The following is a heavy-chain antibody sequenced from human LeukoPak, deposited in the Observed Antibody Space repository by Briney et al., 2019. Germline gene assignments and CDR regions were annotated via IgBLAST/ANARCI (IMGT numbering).Heavy chain of an antibody. CDR2: IIPIFGTA. J-gene: IGHJ6*02. V-gene: IGHV1-69*13. Sequence: ASVKVSCKASGGTFSSYAISWVRQAPGQGLGWMGGIIPIFGTANYAQKFQGRVTITADESTSTAYMELSSLRSEDTAVYYCARDSGNFIDLDFWSGPNYYGMDVWGQGTTVTVSS. CDR1: GGTFSSYA. D-gene: IGHD3-3*01. CDR3: ARDSGNFIDLDFWSGPNYYGMDV.